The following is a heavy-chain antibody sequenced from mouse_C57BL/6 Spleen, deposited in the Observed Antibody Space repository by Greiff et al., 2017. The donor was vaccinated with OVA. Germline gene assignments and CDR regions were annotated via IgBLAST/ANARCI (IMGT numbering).Heavy chain of an antibody. CDR1: GISITTGNYR. J-gene: IGHJ4*01. V-gene: IGHV3-5*01. Sequence: EVKLVESGPGLVKPSQTVFLTCTVTGISITTGNYRWSWIRQFPGNKLEWIGYIYYSGTITYNPSLTSPTTITRNTPKTQFFLEMNSLSAEDTATYYCARDWGAMDYWGQGTSVTVSS. CDR2: IYYSGTI. CDR3: ARDWGAMDY.